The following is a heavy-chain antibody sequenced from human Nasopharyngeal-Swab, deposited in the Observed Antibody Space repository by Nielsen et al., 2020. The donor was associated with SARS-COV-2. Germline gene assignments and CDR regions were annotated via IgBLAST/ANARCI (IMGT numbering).Heavy chain of an antibody. D-gene: IGHD4-17*01. CDR3: ARVPTVGGDYTDGDHWFDP. Sequence: ASVKVSCKASGYTFPSYAMHWVRQAPGQRLEWMGWINAGNGNTKYSQKFQGRVTITRDTSASTAYMELSSLRSEDTAVYYCARVPTVGGDYTDGDHWFDPWGQGTLVTVSS. J-gene: IGHJ5*02. CDR1: GYTFPSYA. V-gene: IGHV1-3*01. CDR2: INAGNGNT.